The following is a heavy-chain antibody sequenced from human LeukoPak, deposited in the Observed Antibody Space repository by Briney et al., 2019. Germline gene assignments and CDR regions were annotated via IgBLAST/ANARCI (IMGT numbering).Heavy chain of an antibody. Sequence: GGSLRLSCAASGFTFSNAWMSWVRQAPGKGLEWVSAISDSGDNTYYADSVKGRFTISRDNSKNTLYLQMNSLRAEDTAVYYCARPYASGSYYPYWGQGTLVTVSS. CDR2: ISDSGDNT. D-gene: IGHD3-10*01. V-gene: IGHV3-23*01. J-gene: IGHJ4*02. CDR3: ARPYASGSYYPY. CDR1: GFTFSNAW.